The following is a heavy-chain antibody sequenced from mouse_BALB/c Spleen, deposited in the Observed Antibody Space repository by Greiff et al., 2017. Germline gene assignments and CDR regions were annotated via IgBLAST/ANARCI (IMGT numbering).Heavy chain of an antibody. CDR1: GYTFTSYW. Sequence: VQLQQPGAELVKPGASVKLSCKASGYTFTSYWMHWVKQRPGQGLEWIGEINPSNGRTNYNEKFKSKATLTVDKSSSTAYMQLSSLTSEDSAVYYCARSGGSAWFAYWGQGTLVTVSA. J-gene: IGHJ3*01. V-gene: IGHV1S81*02. CDR2: INPSNGRT. CDR3: ARSGGSAWFAY. D-gene: IGHD1-1*02.